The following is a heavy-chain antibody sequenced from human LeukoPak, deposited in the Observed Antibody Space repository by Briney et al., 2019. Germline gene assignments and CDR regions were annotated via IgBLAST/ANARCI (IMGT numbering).Heavy chain of an antibody. CDR1: GFTFSSYE. D-gene: IGHD3-10*01. Sequence: PGGSLRLSCAASGFTFSSYEMNWVRQAPGKGLEWVSYISSSGSTIYYADSVKGRFTISRDNAKNSLYLQMNSLRVEDTALYHCARGPLFGEFKGFDPWGQGTLVTVSS. J-gene: IGHJ5*02. CDR3: ARGPLFGEFKGFDP. V-gene: IGHV3-48*03. CDR2: ISSSGSTI.